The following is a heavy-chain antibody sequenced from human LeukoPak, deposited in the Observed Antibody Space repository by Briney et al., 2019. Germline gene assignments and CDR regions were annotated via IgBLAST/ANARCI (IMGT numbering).Heavy chain of an antibody. Sequence: PGGSLRLSCAVSGFTFNSYSLNWVRQAPGKGLEWVSYISIRGDTTYYADSVKGRFTVSRDNVKNSLYLQMNRLRVEDTAVYYCARAHLTSGRVGYRTMDYWGQGTLVTVSS. J-gene: IGHJ4*02. CDR2: ISIRGDTT. CDR1: GFTFNSYS. CDR3: ARAHLTSGRVGYRTMDY. V-gene: IGHV3-48*01. D-gene: IGHD4/OR15-4a*01.